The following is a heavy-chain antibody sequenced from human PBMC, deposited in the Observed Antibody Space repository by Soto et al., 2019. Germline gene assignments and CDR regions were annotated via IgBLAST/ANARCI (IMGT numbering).Heavy chain of an antibody. Sequence: ASVKVSCKASVYTFTSYGISWVRQAPGQGLEWMGWISAYNGNTNYAQKLQGRVTMTTDTSTSTAYMELRSLRSDDTAVYYCARAGYCSSTSCLYDYYYGMDVWGQGTTVTVSS. J-gene: IGHJ6*02. D-gene: IGHD2-2*03. CDR1: VYTFTSYG. V-gene: IGHV1-18*01. CDR2: ISAYNGNT. CDR3: ARAGYCSSTSCLYDYYYGMDV.